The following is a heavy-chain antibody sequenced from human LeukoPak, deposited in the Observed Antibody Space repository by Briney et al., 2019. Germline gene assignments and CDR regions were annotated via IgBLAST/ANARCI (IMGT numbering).Heavy chain of an antibody. D-gene: IGHD3-3*01. CDR3: ARGWLLWSYAFAI. Sequence: PGGSLRLSCAASGFTFSSYEMNWVRQAPGKGLEWVSYISSSGSTIYYADSVKGRFTISRDNAKNSLYLQMNSLGAEDTAVYYCARGWLLWSYAFAIWGQGTMVTVSS. CDR2: ISSSGSTI. V-gene: IGHV3-48*03. J-gene: IGHJ3*02. CDR1: GFTFSSYE.